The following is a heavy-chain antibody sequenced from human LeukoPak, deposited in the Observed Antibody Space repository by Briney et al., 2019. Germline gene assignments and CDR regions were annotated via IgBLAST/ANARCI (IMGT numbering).Heavy chain of an antibody. J-gene: IGHJ3*02. V-gene: IGHV1-18*01. CDR1: GYTFTSYG. CDR2: ISAYNGNT. D-gene: IGHD5-12*01. CDR3: ARDAIFSGYADAFDI. Sequence: ASVKVSCKASGYTFTSYGISWVRQAPGQGLEWMGWISAYNGNTNYAQRLQGRVTMTTDTYTSTAYMELRSLRSDDTAVYYCARDAIFSGYADAFDIWGQGTMVTVSS.